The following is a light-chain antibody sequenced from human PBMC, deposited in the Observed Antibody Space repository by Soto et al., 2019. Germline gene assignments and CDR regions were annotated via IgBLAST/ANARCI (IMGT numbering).Light chain of an antibody. J-gene: IGKJ4*01. V-gene: IGKV3-15*01. Sequence: EVVMTQSSATLSVSPGERATLSCRASQSINKNLAWYQQKPAQAPRLLIFDASTRATGTPARFRGSGSGTEFTLTISSLQSEDFAIYYCQQYHNWPPLTFGGGTKVEIK. CDR3: QQYHNWPPLT. CDR1: QSINKN. CDR2: DAS.